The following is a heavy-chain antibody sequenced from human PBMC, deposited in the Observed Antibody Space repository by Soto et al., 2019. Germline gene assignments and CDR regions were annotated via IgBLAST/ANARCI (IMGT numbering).Heavy chain of an antibody. V-gene: IGHV4-39*01. J-gene: IGHJ4*02. D-gene: IGHD4-17*01. CDR1: GGSISSSSYY. Sequence: QLRLQESGPGLVKPSETLSLTCTVSGGSISSSSYYWGWIRQPPGKGLEWIGSIYYSGSTYYNPSLKSRATIYVDTSRNQFSLKLSSVTAADTAVYYCARHQTVTSSGFDYWGQGTLVTVSS. CDR2: IYYSGST. CDR3: ARHQTVTSSGFDY.